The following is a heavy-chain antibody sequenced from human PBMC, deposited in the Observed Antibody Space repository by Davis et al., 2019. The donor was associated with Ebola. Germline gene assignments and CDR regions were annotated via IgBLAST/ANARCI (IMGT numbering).Heavy chain of an antibody. CDR3: ARSDDMAGKPSEDF. CDR1: GYIFTNYW. J-gene: IGHJ4*02. CDR2: IAPRDSAL. Sequence: GESLKISCEGSGYIFTNYWITWVRQMPGKGLEWMARIAPRDSALNYNPSFEGHVTISADKSINTVYLQWSSLKASDTAMYFCARSDDMAGKPSEDFWGQGTLVTVSS. V-gene: IGHV5-10-1*01. D-gene: IGHD6-19*01.